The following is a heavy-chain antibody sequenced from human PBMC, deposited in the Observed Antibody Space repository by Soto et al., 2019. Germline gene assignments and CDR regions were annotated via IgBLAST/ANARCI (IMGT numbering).Heavy chain of an antibody. CDR2: ISFDGSNK. CDR1: GFTFSSYG. CDR3: AKDGILDGYTYFYYMDV. J-gene: IGHJ6*03. Sequence: GGSLRLSCAASGFTFSSYGMYWVRQAPGKGLEWVTVISFDGSNKYYADSVKGRFTISRDNSKNTLYLQMNSLRAEDTAVYFCAKDGILDGYTYFYYMDVWGKGTTVTVSS. D-gene: IGHD5-18*01. V-gene: IGHV3-30*18.